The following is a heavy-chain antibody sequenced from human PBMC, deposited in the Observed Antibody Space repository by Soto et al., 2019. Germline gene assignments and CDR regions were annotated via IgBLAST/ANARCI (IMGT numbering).Heavy chain of an antibody. Sequence: EVQLVESGGGLVKPGGSLRLSCAASGFTFSSYSMNWVRQAPGKGLEWVSCISSSSSYTYYADSVKGRFTTSRDNAKNSLSLQMNSLRAEVTAVYYCARDLQDYFSFRFDPWGQGTLVTVSS. J-gene: IGHJ5*02. D-gene: IGHD4-17*01. V-gene: IGHV3-21*01. CDR1: GFTFSSYS. CDR2: ISSSSSYT. CDR3: ARDLQDYFSFRFDP.